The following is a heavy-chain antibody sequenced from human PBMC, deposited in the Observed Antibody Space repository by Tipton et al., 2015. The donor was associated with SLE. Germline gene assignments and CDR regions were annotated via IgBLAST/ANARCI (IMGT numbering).Heavy chain of an antibody. J-gene: IGHJ5*02. CDR2: IYYTGSS. CDR3: ARLATLTIREGS. D-gene: IGHD4-11*01. CDR1: GGSMNDYY. V-gene: IGHV4-59*07. Sequence: TLSLTCTVSGGSMNDYYWSWIRQPPGKGLEWIGYIYYTGSSNHNPSLKGRVTMSVDTSKNQFSLSVNSVTAADTAVYYCARLATLTIREGSWGQGTVVTVSS.